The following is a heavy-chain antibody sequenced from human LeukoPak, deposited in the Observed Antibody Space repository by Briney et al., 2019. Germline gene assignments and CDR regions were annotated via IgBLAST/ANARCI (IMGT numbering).Heavy chain of an antibody. V-gene: IGHV3-30-3*01. CDR1: GFTFSSYD. D-gene: IGHD2-15*01. J-gene: IGHJ4*02. CDR3: ARDCSGGSCYSGAVDY. CDR2: ISYDGTNK. Sequence: GRSLRLSCAASGFTFSSYDMHWVRQAPGKGLEWVAIISYDGTNKYYADSVKGRFTISRDNSKNMLYLQMNSLRAEETAVYYCARDCSGGSCYSGAVDYWGQGTLVTVSS.